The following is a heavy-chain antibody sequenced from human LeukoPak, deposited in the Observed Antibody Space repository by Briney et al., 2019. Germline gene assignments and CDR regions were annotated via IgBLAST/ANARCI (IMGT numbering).Heavy chain of an antibody. V-gene: IGHV3-23*01. CDR1: GFTFSSYA. D-gene: IGHD5-18*01. CDR3: ASARGSNYGSLGD. CDR2: FSGSGGST. J-gene: IGHJ4*02. Sequence: PGVSLRLSCAASGFTFSSYAMSWVPQAPGKGLEWVSAFSGSGGSTYYADSVKGRFTISRDNSKNTLYLQMNSLRAEDTAVYYCASARGSNYGSLGDWGQGTLVTVSS.